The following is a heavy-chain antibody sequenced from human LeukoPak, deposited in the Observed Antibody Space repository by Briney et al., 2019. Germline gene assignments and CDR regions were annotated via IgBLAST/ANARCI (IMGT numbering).Heavy chain of an antibody. CDR3: ARFSPHALRRGYYYYLDY. CDR2: ISSSSSYI. V-gene: IGHV3-21*04. J-gene: IGHJ4*02. Sequence: GGSLRLSCAASGFTFSSYSMNWVRQAPGKGLEWVSSISSSSSYIYYADSVKGRFTISRDNAKNSLYLQMNSLRAEDTAIYYCARFSPHALRRGYYYYLDYWGQGALVTVSS. D-gene: IGHD3-3*01. CDR1: GFTFSSYS.